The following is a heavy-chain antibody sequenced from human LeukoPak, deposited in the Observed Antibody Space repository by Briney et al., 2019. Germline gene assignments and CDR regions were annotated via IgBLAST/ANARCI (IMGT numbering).Heavy chain of an antibody. CDR2: INSDGSST. CDR1: GFTFSSYW. V-gene: IGHV3-74*01. J-gene: IGHJ4*02. Sequence: GGSLRLSCAASGFTFSSYWMHWVRQAPGKGLVWVSRINSDGSSTSYADSVKGRFTISRDNAKNTLYLQMDSLRAEDTAMYYCARGPGSYYSLGYWGQGTLVTVSS. D-gene: IGHD1-26*01. CDR3: ARGPGSYYSLGY.